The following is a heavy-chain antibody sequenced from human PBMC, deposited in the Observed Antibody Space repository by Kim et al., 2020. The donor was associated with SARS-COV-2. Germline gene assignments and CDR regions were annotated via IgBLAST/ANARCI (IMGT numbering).Heavy chain of an antibody. CDR2: IYYSGIT. CDR1: RGSISNYY. V-gene: IGHV4-59*13. J-gene: IGHJ4*02. Sequence: SETLSLTCTVSRGSISNYYWSWIRQPPGKGLEWIGYIYYSGITNYSPSLKSRVTISVDTSKNQFSLKLTSVTAADTAVYYCARGGVNWTFDYWGQGILVT. CDR3: ARGGVNWTFDY. D-gene: IGHD3-3*01.